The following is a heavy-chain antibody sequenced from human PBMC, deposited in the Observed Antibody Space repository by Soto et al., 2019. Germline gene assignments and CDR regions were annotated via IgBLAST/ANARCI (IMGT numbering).Heavy chain of an antibody. J-gene: IGHJ4*02. CDR3: ARVRILSGLFRSFDY. CDR2: VYVDDSDT. V-gene: IGHV5-51*01. CDR1: GYRFTGYW. D-gene: IGHD3-10*01. Sequence: GESLKISCEDSGYRFTGYWIAWVRQMLGKGLEWMGIVYVDDSDTKYSPSFEGQVTISADKSLSSAYLQWTSLRASDTAMYYCARVRILSGLFRSFDYWGQGTQVTVSS.